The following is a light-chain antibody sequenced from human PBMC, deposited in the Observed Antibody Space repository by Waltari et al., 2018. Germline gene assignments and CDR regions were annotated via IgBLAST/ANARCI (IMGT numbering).Light chain of an antibody. V-gene: IGKV4-1*01. CDR3: HQYYSIPWT. J-gene: IGKJ1*01. CDR1: QNVLYSSNNRNY. CDR2: WAS. Sequence: DIVMTQSPDSLAVSLGERVTINCKSSQNVLYSSNNRNYLAWYQQKAGQPPKVLFYWASTRESVVPDRFSGSGSGTDFTLTISSLQAEDVAVYYCHQYYSIPWTFGQGTKVEIK.